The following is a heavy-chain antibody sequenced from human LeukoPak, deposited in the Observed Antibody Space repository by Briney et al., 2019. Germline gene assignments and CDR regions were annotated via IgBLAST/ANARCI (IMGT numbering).Heavy chain of an antibody. CDR1: GYKFTSYW. J-gene: IGHJ4*02. D-gene: IGHD2-2*01. CDR2: VYPGDSET. CDR3: ARHPGSSRIDY. Sequence: GESLKISCQGAGYKFTSYWIGRVRQRPGKGLEWMGIVYPGDSETKYSPSFQGQVTISADKSINTAYLQWSSLEASDSAMYYCARHPGSSRIDYWGQGTLVTVSS. V-gene: IGHV5-51*01.